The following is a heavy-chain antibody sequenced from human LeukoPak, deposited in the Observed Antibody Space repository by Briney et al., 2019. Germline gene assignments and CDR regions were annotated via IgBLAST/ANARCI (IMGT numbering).Heavy chain of an antibody. CDR2: IYYSGST. CDR3: AVHYYDSSGYSD. Sequence: SETLSLTCTASGGSISSSSYYWGWIRQPPGKGLEWIGSIYYSGSTYYNPSLKSRVTISVDTSKTQFSLKLSSVTAADTAVYYCAVHYYDSSGYSDWGQGTLVTVSS. CDR1: GGSISSSSYY. J-gene: IGHJ4*02. V-gene: IGHV4-39*07. D-gene: IGHD3-22*01.